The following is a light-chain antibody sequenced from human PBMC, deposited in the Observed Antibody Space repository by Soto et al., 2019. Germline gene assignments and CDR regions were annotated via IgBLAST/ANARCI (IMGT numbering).Light chain of an antibody. V-gene: IGKV3-20*01. CDR3: QQYGRTSWT. J-gene: IGKJ1*01. CDR1: QSVSTNF. CDR2: GAS. Sequence: EIVLMQSPGTLSLSPGEGATLSCRASQSVSTNFFAWYQQKPGQAPRLLIYGASTRATGIPDRFSGSGSGTAFTLTISRLEPEDFAVYYCQQYGRTSWTFGQGTKVEIK.